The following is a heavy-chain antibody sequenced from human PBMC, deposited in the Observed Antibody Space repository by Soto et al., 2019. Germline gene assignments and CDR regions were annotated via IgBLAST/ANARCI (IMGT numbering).Heavy chain of an antibody. V-gene: IGHV4-39*07. Sequence: TSETLSLTCTVSGGSISSNNYHWGWVRQPPGKGLEWIGEIYHSGSTNYNPSLESRVTISVDKSKNQFSLKLSSLTAADTAVYYCAKDIYYFDYWGQGTLVTVSS. J-gene: IGHJ4*02. CDR1: GGSISSNNY. CDR3: AKDIYYFDY. CDR2: IYHSGST.